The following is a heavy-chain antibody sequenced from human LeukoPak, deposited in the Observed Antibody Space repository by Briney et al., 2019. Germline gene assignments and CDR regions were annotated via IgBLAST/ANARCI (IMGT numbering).Heavy chain of an antibody. Sequence: SETLSLTCTVSGGSISSYYWSWIRQPPGKGLEWIGYIYYSGSTNYNPSLKSRVTISVDTSKNQFSLKLSPVTAADTAVYYCASTYYGSGSYEFDYWGQGTLVTVSS. V-gene: IGHV4-59*01. CDR1: GGSISSYY. CDR2: IYYSGST. J-gene: IGHJ4*02. CDR3: ASTYYGSGSYEFDY. D-gene: IGHD3-10*01.